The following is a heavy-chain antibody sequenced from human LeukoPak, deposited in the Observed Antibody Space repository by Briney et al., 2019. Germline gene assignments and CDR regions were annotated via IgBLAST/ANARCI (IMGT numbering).Heavy chain of an antibody. J-gene: IGHJ3*02. Sequence: PSETLSLTCAVYGGSFSGYYWSWIRQPPGKGLEWIGEINHSGSTNYNPSLKSRVTISVDTSKNQFSLKLSSVTAADTAAYYCARGSITVVPAFDIWGQGTMVTVSS. D-gene: IGHD3-3*01. CDR1: GGSFSGYY. CDR2: INHSGST. CDR3: ARGSITVVPAFDI. V-gene: IGHV4-34*01.